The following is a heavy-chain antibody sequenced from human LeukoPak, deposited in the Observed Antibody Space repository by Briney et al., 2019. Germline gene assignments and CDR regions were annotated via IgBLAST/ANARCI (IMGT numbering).Heavy chain of an antibody. D-gene: IGHD5-18*01. CDR3: ARDSQLWLNRPYYFDY. CDR2: IKQDGSEK. CDR1: GFTFSSYW. V-gene: IGHV3-7*03. Sequence: GGSLRLSCAASGFTFSSYWMSWVRQAPGKGLEWVANIKQDGSEKYYVDSVKGRFTISRDNAKNSLYLQMNSLRAEDTALYYCARDSQLWLNRPYYFDYWGQGTLVTVSS. J-gene: IGHJ4*02.